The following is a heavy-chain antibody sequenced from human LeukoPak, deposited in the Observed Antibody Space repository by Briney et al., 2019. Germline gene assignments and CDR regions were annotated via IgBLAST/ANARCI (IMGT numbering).Heavy chain of an antibody. CDR2: IIPILGIA. Sequence: SVKVSCKASGGTFSSYAISWVRQAPGQGLEWMGRIIPILGIANYAQKFQGRVTITADKSTSTAYMELSSLRSEDAAVYYCASDRDGYRGYYYYGMDVWGQGTTVTVSS. J-gene: IGHJ6*02. CDR3: ASDRDGYRGYYYYGMDV. D-gene: IGHD5-12*01. V-gene: IGHV1-69*10. CDR1: GGTFSSYA.